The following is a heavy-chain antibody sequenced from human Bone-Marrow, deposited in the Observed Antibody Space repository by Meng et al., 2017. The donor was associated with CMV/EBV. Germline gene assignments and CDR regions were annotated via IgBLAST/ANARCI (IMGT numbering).Heavy chain of an antibody. Sequence: GGSLRLSCAASGFTFSSYWMHWVRQAPGKGLVWVSRINSDGSSTRSADSVKGRFTISRDNAKNTLYLQMNSLRAEDTAVYYCARAFTGTRNAFDIWGQGTMVIVSS. D-gene: IGHD1-7*01. CDR3: ARAFTGTRNAFDI. CDR1: GFTFSSYW. V-gene: IGHV3-74*01. CDR2: INSDGSST. J-gene: IGHJ3*02.